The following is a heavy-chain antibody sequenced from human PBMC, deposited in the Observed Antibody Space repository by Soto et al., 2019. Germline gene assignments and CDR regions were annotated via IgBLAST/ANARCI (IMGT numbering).Heavy chain of an antibody. CDR2: NYYSGST. D-gene: IGHD3-10*01. Sequence: PSETMSVTRTVSDGSISSSSYYWSWIRQPPGKGMEWIGSNYYSGSTYYNPSLKSRVTISVDTSKNQFSLKLSSVTAADTAVYYCARQSLHVLLWFGGGMDVWGQGTTVTVSS. CDR1: DGSISSSSYY. CDR3: ARQSLHVLLWFGGGMDV. V-gene: IGHV4-39*01. J-gene: IGHJ6*02.